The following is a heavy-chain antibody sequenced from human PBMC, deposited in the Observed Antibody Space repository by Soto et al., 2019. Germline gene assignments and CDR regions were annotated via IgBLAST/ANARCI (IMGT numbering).Heavy chain of an antibody. CDR3: ARGFIIPRGHSFGY. V-gene: IGHV1-8*01. CDR1: GCTFTSYD. J-gene: IGHJ4*02. D-gene: IGHD5-18*01. Sequence: ASVKVSCKASGCTFTSYDINWVRQATGQGLEWMGWMNPNSGNTGYAQKFQGRVTMTRNTSISTAYMELSSLRSEDTAVYYCARGFIIPRGHSFGYWGQGTLVTLSS. CDR2: MNPNSGNT.